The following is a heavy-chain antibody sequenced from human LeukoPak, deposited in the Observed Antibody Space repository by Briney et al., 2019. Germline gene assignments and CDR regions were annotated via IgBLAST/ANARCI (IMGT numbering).Heavy chain of an antibody. D-gene: IGHD3-9*01. CDR2: IKPNSGGT. Sequence: ASVKVSCKSSVYTFTGYYMHWVRQAPGQGLEWMGWIKPNSGGTNYAQKFQGRVTMTRDTSISTAYMDLSRLRSDDTAVYYCARELYDTLTGYYNGLDYWGQGTLVTVSS. CDR3: ARELYDTLTGYYNGLDY. J-gene: IGHJ4*02. CDR1: VYTFTGYY. V-gene: IGHV1-2*02.